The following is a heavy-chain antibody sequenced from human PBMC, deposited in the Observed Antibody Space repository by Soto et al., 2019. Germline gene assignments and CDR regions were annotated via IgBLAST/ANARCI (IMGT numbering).Heavy chain of an antibody. CDR1: NASISSNHW. Sequence: QVQLQESGPGLVKPSGTLSLTCAVSNASISSNHWWGWLRQSPGKGLGWIGEIYLSGSTKYNPSLKSGVSFSVDKSKNQFSLKMTSVTAADTAFYYCARRLTHHYDSSGRLNDGFDIWGQGTMVTVSS. J-gene: IGHJ3*02. CDR3: ARRLTHHYDSSGRLNDGFDI. CDR2: IYLSGST. D-gene: IGHD3-22*01. V-gene: IGHV4-4*02.